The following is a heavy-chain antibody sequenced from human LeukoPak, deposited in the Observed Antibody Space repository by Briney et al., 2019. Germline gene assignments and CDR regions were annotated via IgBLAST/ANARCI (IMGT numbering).Heavy chain of an antibody. Sequence: GGSLRLSCAASGFTFTNYAMHWVRRTPGKGLEWVALISYDAITAYYADSVKGRFTISRDNSKNTLYLQMNSLRSEDTAVYYCAKDHDGDLIHHFDYWGQGTLVTVSS. J-gene: IGHJ4*02. CDR1: GFTFTNYA. CDR3: AKDHDGDLIHHFDY. D-gene: IGHD4-17*01. V-gene: IGHV3-30*18. CDR2: ISYDAITA.